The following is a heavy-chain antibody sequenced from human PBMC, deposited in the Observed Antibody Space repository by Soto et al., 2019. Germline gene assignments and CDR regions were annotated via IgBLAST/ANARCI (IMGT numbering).Heavy chain of an antibody. J-gene: IGHJ5*02. CDR3: ARGPAPYSSSWYAGYRGFDP. D-gene: IGHD6-13*01. Sequence: QLQLQESGSGLVKPSQTLSLTCAVSGGSISSGGYSWSWIRQPPGKGLEWIGDIYHSGSTYYNPSLKSRATIPVDRSKNQFSLKLSSVTAADTAVYYCARGPAPYSSSWYAGYRGFDPWGQGTLVTVSS. CDR2: IYHSGST. V-gene: IGHV4-30-2*01. CDR1: GGSISSGGYS.